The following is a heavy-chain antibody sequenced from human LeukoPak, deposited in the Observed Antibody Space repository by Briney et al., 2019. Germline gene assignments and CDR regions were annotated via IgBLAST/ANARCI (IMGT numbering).Heavy chain of an antibody. CDR2: ISSSSSYI. D-gene: IGHD3-10*01. V-gene: IGHV3-21*01. Sequence: GGSLRLSCAASGFTFSSYSMNWVRQAPGKGLEWVSSISSSSSYIYYADSVKGRFAISRDNAKNSLYLQMNSLRAEDTAVYYCARDIPVRMHLWFGLDVWGRGTTVTVSS. J-gene: IGHJ6*04. CDR1: GFTFSSYS. CDR3: ARDIPVRMHLWFGLDV.